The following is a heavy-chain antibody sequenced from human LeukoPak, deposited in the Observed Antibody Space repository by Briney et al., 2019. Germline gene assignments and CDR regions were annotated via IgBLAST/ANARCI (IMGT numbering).Heavy chain of an antibody. Sequence: ASVKVSCMASGYTFTSYAMHWVRQAPRQRLEWMGWINAGNGNTKYSQKFQGRVTITRDTSASTAYMELRSLRSDDTAVYYCARDQYAWGDALDIWGQGTMVTVSS. CDR2: INAGNGNT. V-gene: IGHV1-3*01. J-gene: IGHJ3*02. CDR1: GYTFTSYA. D-gene: IGHD7-27*01. CDR3: ARDQYAWGDALDI.